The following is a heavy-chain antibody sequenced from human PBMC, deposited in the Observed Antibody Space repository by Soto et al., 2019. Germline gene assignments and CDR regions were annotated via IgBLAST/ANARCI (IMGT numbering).Heavy chain of an antibody. CDR2: IYSSGST. D-gene: IGHD3-22*01. CDR3: ARANYYYSSGYYY. J-gene: IGHJ4*02. V-gene: IGHV4-30-4*01. Sequence: QVQLQESGPGLVKPSQTLSLTCTFSGGSISSGYYYWVWIRKPPGKGLEWIGYIYSSGSTHYNPSLKSRVTISVDTSKNQFSLKLSSVTAADTAVYYCARANYYYSSGYYYWGQGTLVTVSS. CDR1: GGSISSGYYY.